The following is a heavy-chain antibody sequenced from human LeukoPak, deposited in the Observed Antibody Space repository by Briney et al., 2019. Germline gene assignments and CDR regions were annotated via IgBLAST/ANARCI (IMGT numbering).Heavy chain of an antibody. D-gene: IGHD3-9*01. CDR3: AALRYFDWSHYGMDV. Sequence: GPSLRLSCAATGFTFSGSAMRWVRQASGKGLEWVGRIRSKANSYATAYAASVKGRFTISRDDSKNTAYLQMNSLKTEDTAVYYCAALRYFDWSHYGMDVWGKGTTVTVSS. J-gene: IGHJ6*04. V-gene: IGHV3-73*01. CDR2: IRSKANSYAT. CDR1: GFTFSGSA.